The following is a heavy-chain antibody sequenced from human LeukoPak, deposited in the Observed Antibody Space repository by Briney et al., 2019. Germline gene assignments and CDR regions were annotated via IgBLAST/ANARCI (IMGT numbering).Heavy chain of an antibody. CDR3: ARVDAALYYYYMDV. Sequence: ASVKVSCKASVYTFTSYGVSWGREAPGHGREWRGWISTYNGNTDYAQNVPGRVTLTTDTSTSTDYMELRSLRSDDTAVYYCARVDAALYYYYMDVWGKGTMVTISS. D-gene: IGHD2-15*01. CDR2: ISTYNGNT. J-gene: IGHJ6*03. V-gene: IGHV1-18*01. CDR1: VYTFTSYG.